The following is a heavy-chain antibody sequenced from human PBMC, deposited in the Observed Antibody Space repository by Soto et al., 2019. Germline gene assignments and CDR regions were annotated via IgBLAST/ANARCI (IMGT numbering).Heavy chain of an antibody. CDR2: ISWNSGSI. CDR3: AKDLGFRNLVGDDAFDI. D-gene: IGHD3-10*01. J-gene: IGHJ3*02. CDR1: GFTFDDYA. V-gene: IGHV3-9*01. Sequence: RRLSCAASGFTFDDYAMHWVRQAPGKGLEWVSGISWNSGSIGYADSVKGRFTISRDNAKNSLYLQMNSLRAEDTALYYCAKDLGFRNLVGDDAFDIWGQGTMVTVSS.